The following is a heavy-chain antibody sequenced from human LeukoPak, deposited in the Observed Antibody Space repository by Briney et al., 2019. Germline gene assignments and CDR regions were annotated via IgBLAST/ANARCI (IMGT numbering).Heavy chain of an antibody. D-gene: IGHD3-10*01. V-gene: IGHV4-61*02. CDR3: ARDSNYGSGSGDWKTAFPAFDP. CDR1: GGYISSGSYY. CDR2: IFASGIT. Sequence: PSQTLSLTCTVSGGYISSGSYYWSWIRQPAEKGLEWIGCIFASGITNYNPSLKSRVTISVDTSNNQFSLKLSSATAADTAVYYCARDSNYGSGSGDWKTAFPAFDPWGQGTLVTVSS. J-gene: IGHJ5*02.